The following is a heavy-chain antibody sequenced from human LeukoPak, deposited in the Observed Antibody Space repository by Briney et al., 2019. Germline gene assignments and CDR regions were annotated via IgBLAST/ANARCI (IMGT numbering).Heavy chain of an antibody. Sequence: GGSLRLSYVASGFIFSRYGMHWVRQAPGKGLEYVSAISNSGGSTYYANSVKGRFTISRDNSKNTLYLQMGSLRGEDMAVYYCARGLITGAAGTYYYYGMDVWGQGTTVTVSS. CDR3: ARGLITGAAGTYYYYGMDV. CDR2: ISNSGGST. V-gene: IGHV3-64*01. CDR1: GFIFSRYG. D-gene: IGHD6-13*01. J-gene: IGHJ6*02.